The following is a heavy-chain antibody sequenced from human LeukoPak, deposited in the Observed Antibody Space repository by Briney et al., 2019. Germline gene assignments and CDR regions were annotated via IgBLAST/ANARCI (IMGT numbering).Heavy chain of an antibody. CDR2: IYYSGST. V-gene: IGHV4-59*01. CDR3: ARVGTVTTLDY. CDR1: GGSISSSY. J-gene: IGHJ4*02. D-gene: IGHD4-17*01. Sequence: SETLSLTCTVSGGSISSSYWSWIRQPPGKGLGWIGYIYYSGSTNYNPSLKSRVTISLDTSKNQFSLKLSSVTAADTAVYYCARVGTVTTLDYWGQGTLVTVSS.